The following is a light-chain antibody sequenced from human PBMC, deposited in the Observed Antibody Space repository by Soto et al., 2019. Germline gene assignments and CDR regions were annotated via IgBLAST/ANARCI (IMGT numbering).Light chain of an antibody. J-gene: IGKJ5*01. CDR1: QSVSSSY. V-gene: IGKV3-20*01. CDR2: GAS. Sequence: ESVLTQSPGTLSLSPGERATPSCRASQSVSSSYVAWYQQTPGQAPRLLIYGASSRATGIPDRFSGSGSGADFTLTISRLELEDFAVYYCQQYGVSPQTFRHGTRLEMK. CDR3: QQYGVSPQT.